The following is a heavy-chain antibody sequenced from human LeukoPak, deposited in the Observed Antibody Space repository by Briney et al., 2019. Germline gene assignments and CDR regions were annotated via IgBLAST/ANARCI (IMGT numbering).Heavy chain of an antibody. Sequence: SETLSLTCTVSGYSISSGYYWGWIRQPPGKGLEWIGSIYHSGSTYYNPSLKSRVTISVDTSKNQFSLKLSSVTAADTAVYYCARLWSGSYRGAFDIWGQGTMVTVSS. CDR1: GYSISSGYY. V-gene: IGHV4-38-2*02. CDR3: ARLWSGSYRGAFDI. J-gene: IGHJ3*02. D-gene: IGHD1-26*01. CDR2: IYHSGST.